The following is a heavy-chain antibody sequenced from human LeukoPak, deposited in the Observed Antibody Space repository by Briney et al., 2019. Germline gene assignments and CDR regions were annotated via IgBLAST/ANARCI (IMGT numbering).Heavy chain of an antibody. CDR1: GGSISSSSYY. Sequence: SETLSLTCTVSGGSISSSSYYWGWIRQPPGKGLEWIGSIYYSGSTYYNPSLKSRVTISVDTSKNQFSLKLSSVTAADTAVYYCARGEAIVVVVAATNFDYWGQGTLVTVSS. CDR3: ARGEAIVVVVAATNFDY. J-gene: IGHJ4*02. CDR2: IYYSGST. D-gene: IGHD2-15*01. V-gene: IGHV4-39*07.